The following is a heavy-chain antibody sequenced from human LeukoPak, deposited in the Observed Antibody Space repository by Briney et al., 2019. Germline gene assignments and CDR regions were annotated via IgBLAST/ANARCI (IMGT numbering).Heavy chain of an antibody. J-gene: IGHJ3*02. CDR3: ARVTYSYGYEGAFVI. D-gene: IGHD5-18*01. V-gene: IGHV1-18*04. Sequence: GASVKVSCKASGYTFTSYGISWVRQAPGQGLEWMGWISAYNGNTNYAQKLQGRVTMTTDTSTSTAYMELRSLRSDDTAVYYCARVTYSYGYEGAFVIWGQGTMVTVSS. CDR1: GYTFTSYG. CDR2: ISAYNGNT.